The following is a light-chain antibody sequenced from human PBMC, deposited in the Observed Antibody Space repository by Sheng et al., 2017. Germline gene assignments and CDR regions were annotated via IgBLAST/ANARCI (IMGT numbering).Light chain of an antibody. V-gene: IGKV1-39*01. CDR1: QSISSY. CDR2: AAS. CDR3: QQSYSTT. J-gene: IGKJ4*01. Sequence: DIQMTQSPSSLSASVGDRVTITCRASQSISSYLNWYQQKPGKAPKLLIYAASSLQSGVPSRFSGSGSGTDFTLTISSLQPEDFATYYCQQSYSTTFGGGTKVEDQT.